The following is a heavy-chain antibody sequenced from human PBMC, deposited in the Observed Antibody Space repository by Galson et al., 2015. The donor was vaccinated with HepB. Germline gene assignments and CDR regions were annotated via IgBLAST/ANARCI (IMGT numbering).Heavy chain of an antibody. Sequence: SLRLSCAASGFTFSTYPMSWVRQAPGKGLEWVAIISGTGTITYYTDSVKGRFTISRDNSNSTLYLQMSSLRADDAAVYSCAKAMLTGRHYFDYWGRGTLVTVSS. V-gene: IGHV3-23*01. CDR2: ISGTGTIT. J-gene: IGHJ4*02. D-gene: IGHD3-10*02. CDR3: AKAMLTGRHYFDY. CDR1: GFTFSTYP.